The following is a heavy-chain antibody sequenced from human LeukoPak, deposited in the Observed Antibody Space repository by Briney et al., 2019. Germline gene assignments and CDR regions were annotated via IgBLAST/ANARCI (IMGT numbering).Heavy chain of an antibody. J-gene: IGHJ4*02. D-gene: IGHD3-22*01. CDR2: ISYDGSNK. Sequence: GGSLRLSCAASGFTFSSYGMHWVRQAPGKGLEWVAVISYDGSNKYYADSVKGRFTISRDNSKNTLYLQMNSLRAEDTAVYYCAREFWGNYDSSGYYEGFDYWGQGTLVTVSS. V-gene: IGHV3-30*03. CDR1: GFTFSSYG. CDR3: AREFWGNYDSSGYYEGFDY.